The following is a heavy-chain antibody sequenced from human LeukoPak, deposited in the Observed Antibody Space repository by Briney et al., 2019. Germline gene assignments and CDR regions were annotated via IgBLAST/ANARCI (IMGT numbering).Heavy chain of an antibody. D-gene: IGHD1-26*01. Sequence: PSQTLSLTCTVSGGSISSGDYYWSWIRQPPGKGLEWIGYIYYSGSTYYNPSLKSRVTISVDTSKNQFSLKLSSVTAADTAVYYCARGPSGSYPYFDYWGQGTLVTVSS. J-gene: IGHJ4*02. CDR2: IYYSGST. V-gene: IGHV4-30-4*08. CDR3: ARGPSGSYPYFDY. CDR1: GGSISSGDYY.